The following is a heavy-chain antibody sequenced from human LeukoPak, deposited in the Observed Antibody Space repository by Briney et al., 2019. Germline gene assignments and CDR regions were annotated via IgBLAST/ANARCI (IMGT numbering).Heavy chain of an antibody. CDR1: GFTFSTYG. Sequence: GGSLRLSCTTSGFTFSTYGMHWVRQAPGKGLEWVAVIWYDGTNRYYADSVKGRFTISRDNSKNTLYLQMNSMRAEDTAVYYCARDQDRAFDSWGQGTMVTVSS. V-gene: IGHV3-33*01. CDR3: ARDQDRAFDS. CDR2: IWYDGTNR. J-gene: IGHJ3*02.